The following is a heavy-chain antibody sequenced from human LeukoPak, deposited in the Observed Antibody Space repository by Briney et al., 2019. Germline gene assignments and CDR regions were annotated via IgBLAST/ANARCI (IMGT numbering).Heavy chain of an antibody. J-gene: IGHJ4*02. D-gene: IGHD3-3*01. CDR1: GFTFSSYA. CDR3: ARGDFWSGLDF. Sequence: GGSLRLSCAASGFTFSSYAMHWVRQAPGKGLEWVAVISYDGSNKYYADSVKGRFTISRDNSKNTLYLQMNSLRAEDTAVYYCARGDFWSGLDFWGQGTLVTVSS. CDR2: ISYDGSNK. V-gene: IGHV3-30-3*01.